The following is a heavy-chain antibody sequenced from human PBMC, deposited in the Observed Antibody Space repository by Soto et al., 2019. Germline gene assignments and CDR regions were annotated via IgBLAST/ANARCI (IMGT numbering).Heavy chain of an antibody. CDR3: ARGYKRGRYYYYYMDV. Sequence: PSETLSLTCTVSGGSISSGGYYWSWIRQHPGKGLEWIGYIYYSGSTYYNPSLKSRVTISVDTSKNQFSLKLSSVTAADTAVYYCARGYKRGRYYYYYMDVWGKGTTVTVSS. CDR2: IYYSGST. D-gene: IGHD2-2*02. J-gene: IGHJ6*03. CDR1: GGSISSGGYY. V-gene: IGHV4-31*03.